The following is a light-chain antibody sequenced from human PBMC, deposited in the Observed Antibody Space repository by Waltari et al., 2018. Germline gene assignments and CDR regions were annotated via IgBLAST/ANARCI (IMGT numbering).Light chain of an antibody. J-gene: IGLJ2*01. CDR2: YDD. CDR1: DSNIGSNA. CDR3: ATWDNGLNGPI. Sequence: QSLLTQPPSVSGAPRQTVTISCSGTDSNIGSNAVSWYRQVPGRPPTVLINYDDAPVSGLSDRISAAKSGTSASLAISGLQPDDEADYYCATWDNGLNGPIFGAGTKLTVL. V-gene: IGLV1-36*01.